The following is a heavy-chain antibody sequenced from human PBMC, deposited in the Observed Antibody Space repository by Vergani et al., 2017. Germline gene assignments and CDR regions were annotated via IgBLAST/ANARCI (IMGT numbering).Heavy chain of an antibody. Sequence: EVQLLESGGGLVQPGGSLRLSCAASGFTFRFYAMSWVRQGPGKGLEWVSGISESGDTTYYADSVKGRFTISRDNSKNTLYLQMKSLRPEDTAVYYCAKEGGGYCSGGTCYPEYWGQGTLVIVSS. CDR1: GFTFRFYA. CDR3: AKEGGGYCSGGTCYPEY. CDR2: ISESGDTT. J-gene: IGHJ4*02. D-gene: IGHD2-15*01. V-gene: IGHV3-23*01.